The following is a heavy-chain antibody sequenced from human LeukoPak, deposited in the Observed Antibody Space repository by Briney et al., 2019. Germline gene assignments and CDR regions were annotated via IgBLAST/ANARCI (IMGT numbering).Heavy chain of an antibody. CDR2: IYYSEST. V-gene: IGHV4-59*01. D-gene: IGHD1-7*01. Sequence: PSETLSLTCTVSGGSISSYYWSWIRQPPGKGLEWIGYIYYSESTNYNPSLKSRVTISVDTSKNQFSLKLSSVTAADTAVYYCARARSNWDYYFDYWGQGTLVTGSS. J-gene: IGHJ4*02. CDR3: ARARSNWDYYFDY. CDR1: GGSISSYY.